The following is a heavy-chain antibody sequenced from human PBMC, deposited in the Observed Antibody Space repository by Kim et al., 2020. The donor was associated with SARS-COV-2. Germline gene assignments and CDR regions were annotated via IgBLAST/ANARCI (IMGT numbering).Heavy chain of an antibody. J-gene: IGHJ4*02. Sequence: GGSLRLSCAASGFTFSSYGMHWVRQAPGKGLEWVAVISYDGSNKYYADSVKGRFTISRDNSKNTLYLQMNSLRAEDTAVYYCAKARQWLVHFDYWGQGTLVTVSS. CDR2: ISYDGSNK. V-gene: IGHV3-30*18. CDR1: GFTFSSYG. CDR3: AKARQWLVHFDY. D-gene: IGHD6-19*01.